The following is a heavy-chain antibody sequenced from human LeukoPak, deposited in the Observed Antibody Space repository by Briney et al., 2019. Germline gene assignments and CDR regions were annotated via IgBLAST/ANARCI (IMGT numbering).Heavy chain of an antibody. D-gene: IGHD5-18*01. CDR1: GFTFSSYA. Sequence: PGRSLRLSCAASGFTFSSYAMHWVRQAPGKGLEWVAVISYDGSNKYYADSVKGRFTISRDNSKNTLYLQMNSLRAEDTAVYYCAKDRATSGYTYGYAIDYWGQGTLVTVSS. CDR3: AKDRATSGYTYGYAIDY. V-gene: IGHV3-30*01. CDR2: ISYDGSNK. J-gene: IGHJ4*02.